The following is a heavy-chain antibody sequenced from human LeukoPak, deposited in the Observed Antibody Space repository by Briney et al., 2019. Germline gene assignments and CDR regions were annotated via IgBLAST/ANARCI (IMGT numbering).Heavy chain of an antibody. CDR3: ARHRNGAYGDFFDY. CDR2: IFHSGYT. CDR1: GYPISSGYF. D-gene: IGHD4-17*01. J-gene: IGHJ4*02. V-gene: IGHV4-38-2*02. Sequence: PSETLSLTCTVSGYPISSGYFWGWIRQPPGKGLEFIASIFHSGYTYYDPSLKSRVTISVDTSKNQFSLKLSSVTAADTAVYYCARHRNGAYGDFFDYWGQGTLVTVSS.